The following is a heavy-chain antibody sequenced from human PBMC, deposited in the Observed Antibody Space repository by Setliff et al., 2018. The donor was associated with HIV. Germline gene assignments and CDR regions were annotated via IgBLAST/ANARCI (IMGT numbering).Heavy chain of an antibody. CDR2: VNPKSGNT. V-gene: IGHV1-8*02. J-gene: IGHJ6*03. Sequence: ASVKVSCKAFGYIFTSYGISWVRQAPGQGLEWMGWVNPKSGNTGYAQKFQGRVIMTRDTSISTVYMELRSLRSEDTAVYYCARGAWYTSGWHSSRYMDVWGKGTTVTVSS. CDR3: ARGAWYTSGWHSSRYMDV. CDR1: GYIFTSYG. D-gene: IGHD6-25*01.